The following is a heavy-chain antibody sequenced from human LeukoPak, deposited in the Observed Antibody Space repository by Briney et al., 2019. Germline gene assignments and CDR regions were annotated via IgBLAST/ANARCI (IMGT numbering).Heavy chain of an antibody. Sequence: KPSETLSLTCTVSGGSVSSGSYYWSWIRQPPGKGLEWIGYIYYSGSTNYNPFLKSRVTISVDTSKNQFSLKLSSVTAADTAVYYCARVPHEQRDWYFDLWGRGTLVTVSS. CDR1: GGSVSSGSYY. CDR2: IYYSGST. V-gene: IGHV4-61*01. D-gene: IGHD1/OR15-1a*01. J-gene: IGHJ2*01. CDR3: ARVPHEQRDWYFDL.